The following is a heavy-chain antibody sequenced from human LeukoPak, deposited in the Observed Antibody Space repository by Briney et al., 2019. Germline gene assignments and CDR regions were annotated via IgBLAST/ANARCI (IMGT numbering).Heavy chain of an antibody. V-gene: IGHV3-21*01. Sequence: GGSLRLSCAASGFTFSSYSLNWIRQAPGKGLEWVSSISSSTSYIYYADSVKGRFTISKDNAKNSLYLQMNSLRAEDTAVYYCARAGGSTVSHSDYWGQGTLVTVSS. CDR2: ISSSTSYI. CDR3: ARAGGSTVSHSDY. J-gene: IGHJ4*02. CDR1: GFTFSSYS. D-gene: IGHD4-17*01.